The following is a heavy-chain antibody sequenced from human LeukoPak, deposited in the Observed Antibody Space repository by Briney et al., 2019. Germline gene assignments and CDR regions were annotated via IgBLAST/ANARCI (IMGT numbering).Heavy chain of an antibody. CDR2: IYYSGST. V-gene: IGHV4-39*01. CDR3: ARHPQCSTSSYSFYGFDY. D-gene: IGHD2-2*01. Sequence: SETLSLTCTVSGGSISSSSYYWGWIRQPPGTGLEWIGTIYYSGSTYYNPSLKSRVTISVDTSKNQFSLKLSSVTAADTAVYYCARHPQCSTSSYSFYGFDYWGQGTLVTVSS. CDR1: GGSISSSSYY. J-gene: IGHJ4*02.